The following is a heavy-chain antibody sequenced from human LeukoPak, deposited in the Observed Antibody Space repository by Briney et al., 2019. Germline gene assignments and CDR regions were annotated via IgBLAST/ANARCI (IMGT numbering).Heavy chain of an antibody. D-gene: IGHD3-22*01. Sequence: GGSLRLSCAASGFTVSSNYMSWVRQAPGKGLGWVSVIYSGGSTYYADSVKGRFTISRDNSKNTLYLQMNSLRAEDTAVYYCARDSAYYYDSSGYWGGVDYWGQGTLVTVSS. V-gene: IGHV3-66*02. CDR1: GFTVSSNY. CDR3: ARDSAYYYDSSGYWGGVDY. J-gene: IGHJ4*02. CDR2: IYSGGST.